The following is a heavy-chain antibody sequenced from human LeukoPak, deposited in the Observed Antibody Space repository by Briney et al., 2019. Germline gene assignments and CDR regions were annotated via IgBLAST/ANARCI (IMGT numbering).Heavy chain of an antibody. CDR3: ARLTSSGSYSNWFDP. CDR2: IYPDDSDT. CDR1: GYRFTSSW. Sequence: GESLKISCKGSGYRFTSSWIGWVRQMPGKGLEWMGIIYPDDSDTRYSPSFQGQVTISADRSNSTAYLQWSSLKASDTAMYYCARLTSSGSYSNWFDPWGQGTLVTVSS. D-gene: IGHD3-10*01. J-gene: IGHJ5*02. V-gene: IGHV5-51*01.